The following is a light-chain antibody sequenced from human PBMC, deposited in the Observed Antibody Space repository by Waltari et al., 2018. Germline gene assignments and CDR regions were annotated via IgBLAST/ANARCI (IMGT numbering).Light chain of an antibody. CDR1: SSDVGGFNY. V-gene: IGLV2-8*01. CDR3: SSYAGSKNLV. CDR2: EVS. Sequence: QSALTQPPSASGSPGQSVTIPCPGTSSDVGGFNYVSWYQQHPGKAPKLMIYEVSKRPSGVPDRFSGSKSGNTASLTVSGLQVEDEADYYCSSYAGSKNLVFGGGTKLTVL. J-gene: IGLJ2*01.